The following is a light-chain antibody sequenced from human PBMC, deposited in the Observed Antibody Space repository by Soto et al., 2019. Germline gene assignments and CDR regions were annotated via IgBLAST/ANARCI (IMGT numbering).Light chain of an antibody. CDR3: CSYAGSSTLLYV. J-gene: IGLJ1*01. Sequence: QSVLTQPASVSGSPGQSITISCTGTSSDVGSYNLVSWYQQHPGKAPKLMIYEGSKRPSGVSNRFSGSKSGNTASLTISGLQAEDEADYYCCSYAGSSTLLYVFGTGTKV. V-gene: IGLV2-23*03. CDR1: SSDVGSYNL. CDR2: EGS.